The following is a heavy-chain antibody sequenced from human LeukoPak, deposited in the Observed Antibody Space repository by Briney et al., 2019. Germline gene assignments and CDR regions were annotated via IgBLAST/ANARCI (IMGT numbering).Heavy chain of an antibody. CDR3: AREGDYYYYMDV. Sequence: SQTLSPTCTVSGGSISSGSYYWSWIRQPAGKGLEWIGRIYTSGSTNYNPSLKSRVTISVDTSKNQFSLKLSSVTAADTAVYYCAREGDYYYYMDVWGKGTTVTVSS. J-gene: IGHJ6*03. CDR1: GGSISSGSYY. CDR2: IYTSGST. V-gene: IGHV4-61*02.